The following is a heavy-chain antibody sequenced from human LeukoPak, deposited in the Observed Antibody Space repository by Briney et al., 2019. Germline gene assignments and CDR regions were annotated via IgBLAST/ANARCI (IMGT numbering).Heavy chain of an antibody. CDR2: ISGDGGRT. D-gene: IGHD6-19*01. Sequence: GGSLRLSCAASGLTFDDYAMHWVRQAPGKGLEWVSLISGDGGRTFYADSVKGRFTISRDNSKNCLYLQMNSLRTEDTALYYCAKDQDSSGWYWVYWGQGTLVTVSS. V-gene: IGHV3-43*02. CDR3: AKDQDSSGWYWVY. CDR1: GLTFDDYA. J-gene: IGHJ4*02.